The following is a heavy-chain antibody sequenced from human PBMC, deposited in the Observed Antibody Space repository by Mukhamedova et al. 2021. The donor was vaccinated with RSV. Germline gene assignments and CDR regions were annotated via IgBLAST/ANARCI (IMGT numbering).Heavy chain of an antibody. CDR2: ISGSGDST. Sequence: QSTWGGLEWVSGISGSGDSTYYADSMKGRFTISRDNSKNTLYLQMNSLRAEDTAVYYCAKGADYDILTGYYSSFDYWGQGTLVTVSS. D-gene: IGHD3-9*01. CDR3: AKGADYDILTGYYSSFDY. V-gene: IGHV3-23*01. J-gene: IGHJ4*02.